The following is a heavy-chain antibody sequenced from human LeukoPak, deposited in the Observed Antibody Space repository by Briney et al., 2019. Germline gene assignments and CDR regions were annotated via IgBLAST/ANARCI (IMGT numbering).Heavy chain of an antibody. V-gene: IGHV4-61*02. CDR2: IYTSGST. J-gene: IGHJ4*02. Sequence: TLSLTCTVSGGSISSGSYYWSWIRQPAGKGLEWIGRIYTSGSTNYNPSLKSRVTISVDTSKNQFSLRLTSVTAADTAVYYCARVGVGYSSSWYGGVFDYWGQGTLVTVSS. CDR1: GGSISSGSYY. D-gene: IGHD6-13*01. CDR3: ARVGVGYSSSWYGGVFDY.